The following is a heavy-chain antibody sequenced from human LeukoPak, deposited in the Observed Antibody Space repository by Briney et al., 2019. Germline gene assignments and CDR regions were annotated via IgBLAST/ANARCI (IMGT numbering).Heavy chain of an antibody. Sequence: GASVKVSCKASGYTFTSYGISWVRQAPGQGLEWMGWISAYNGNTNYAQKLQGRVTMTTDTSTSTAYMELRSLRSDDTAVYYCAREGEEVRDGYNKAFDPWGQGTLVTVSS. J-gene: IGHJ5*02. CDR1: GYTFTSYG. CDR3: AREGEEVRDGYNKAFDP. D-gene: IGHD5-24*01. V-gene: IGHV1-18*01. CDR2: ISAYNGNT.